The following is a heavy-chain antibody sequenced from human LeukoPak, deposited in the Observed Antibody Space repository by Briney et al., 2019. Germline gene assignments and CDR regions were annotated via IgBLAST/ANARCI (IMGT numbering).Heavy chain of an antibody. CDR3: ARDRAFYYGSGSYYGY. D-gene: IGHD3-10*01. CDR1: GFTFDDYA. CDR2: ISWNSGSI. V-gene: IGHV3-9*01. Sequence: PGGSLRLSCAASGFTFDDYAMHWVRQAPGKGLEWVSGISWNSGSIGYADSVKGRFTISRDNAKNSLYLQMNSLRAEDTAVYYCARDRAFYYGSGSYYGYWGQGTLVTVSS. J-gene: IGHJ4*02.